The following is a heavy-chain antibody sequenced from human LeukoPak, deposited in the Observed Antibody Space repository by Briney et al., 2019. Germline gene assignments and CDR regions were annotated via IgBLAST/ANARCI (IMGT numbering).Heavy chain of an antibody. V-gene: IGHV3-23*01. CDR1: GFTFSSYA. CDR2: ISVSGGST. CDR3: AIMHPYYDGNGYWVQ. J-gene: IGHJ4*02. Sequence: PGESLRLSCAASGFTFSSYAMSWVRQAPGKGLEWVSGISVSGGSTAYAESVKGRFTISRDNPRNTLHMQMNSLRAEDPALYYCAIMHPYYDGNGYWVQWGQGTLVTVSS. D-gene: IGHD3-22*01.